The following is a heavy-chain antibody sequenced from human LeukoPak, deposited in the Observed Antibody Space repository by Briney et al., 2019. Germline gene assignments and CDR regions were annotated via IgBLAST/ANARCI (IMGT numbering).Heavy chain of an antibody. Sequence: ASVKVFCKASGGTFSSYAISWVRQAPGQGLEWMGRIIPILGIANYAQKFQGRVTITADKSTSTAYMELSSLRSEDTAVYYCARDSPTPEYGDYILDYWGQGTLVTVSS. CDR2: IIPILGIA. V-gene: IGHV1-69*04. CDR1: GGTFSSYA. D-gene: IGHD4-17*01. J-gene: IGHJ4*02. CDR3: ARDSPTPEYGDYILDY.